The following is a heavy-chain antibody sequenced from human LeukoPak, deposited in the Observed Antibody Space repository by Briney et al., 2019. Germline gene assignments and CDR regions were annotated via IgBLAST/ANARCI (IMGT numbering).Heavy chain of an antibody. J-gene: IGHJ3*02. CDR1: GFTFSNYA. CDR2: ISYDGGNK. D-gene: IGHD3-10*01. Sequence: GRSLRLSCAASGFTFSNYAMHWVRQAPGNGLEWVAVISYDGGNKYYTDSVKGRFTISSDNSKNTLYLQMNSLRAEDTAVYYCATASGSYDSDAFDIWGQGTMVTVSS. V-gene: IGHV3-30-3*01. CDR3: ATASGSYDSDAFDI.